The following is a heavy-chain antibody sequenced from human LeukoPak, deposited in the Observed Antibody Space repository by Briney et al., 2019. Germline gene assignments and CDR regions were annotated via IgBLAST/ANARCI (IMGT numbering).Heavy chain of an antibody. CDR2: INPNSGGT. CDR1: GYTFTGYY. J-gene: IGHJ6*03. D-gene: IGHD2-2*01. CDR3: ARASFVVVPAAPGHFYYMDV. V-gene: IGHV1-2*06. Sequence: ASVKVSCKASGYTFTGYYMHWVRQAPGQGLEWMGRINPNSGGTNYAQKFQGRVTMTRDTSISTAYMELSRLRSDDTAVYYCARASFVVVPAAPGHFYYMDVWGKGTTVTVSS.